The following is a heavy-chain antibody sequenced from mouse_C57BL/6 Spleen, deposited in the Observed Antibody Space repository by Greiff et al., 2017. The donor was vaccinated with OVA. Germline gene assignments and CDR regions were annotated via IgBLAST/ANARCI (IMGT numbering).Heavy chain of an antibody. Sequence: VQLQQSGPELVKPGASVKISCKASGYAFSSSWMNWVKQRPGKGLEWIGRTYPGDGDTNYNGKFKGKATLTADKSSSTAYMQLSSLTSEDSAVYFCARTPYYSNYWYFDVWGTGTTVTVSS. J-gene: IGHJ1*03. D-gene: IGHD2-5*01. CDR3: ARTPYYSNYWYFDV. CDR2: TYPGDGDT. V-gene: IGHV1-82*01. CDR1: GYAFSSSW.